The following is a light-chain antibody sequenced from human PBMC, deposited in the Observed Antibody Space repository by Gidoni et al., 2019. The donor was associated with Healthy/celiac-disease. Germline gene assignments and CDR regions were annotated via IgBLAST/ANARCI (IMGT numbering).Light chain of an antibody. Sequence: QSALTQPAPVSGSPGQSITISCTGTSCDVGGYNYVSWYQQHPGKAPKLLIYEFSNRPSGVSNRFSGSKSGNTASLTISVLQAEDEADYYCSSYTSSSTLVFGGGTKLTVL. CDR1: SCDVGGYNY. CDR2: EFS. CDR3: SSYTSSSTLV. J-gene: IGLJ2*01. V-gene: IGLV2-14*01.